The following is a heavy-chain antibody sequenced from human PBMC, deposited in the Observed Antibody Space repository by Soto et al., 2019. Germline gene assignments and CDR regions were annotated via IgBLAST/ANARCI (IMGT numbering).Heavy chain of an antibody. CDR2: IYYSGST. V-gene: IGHV4-59*01. CDR1: GGSISSYY. CDR3: ARAEWELRGWFDP. Sequence: QVQLQESGPGLVKPSETLSLTCTVSGGSISSYYWSWIRQPPGKGLEWIGYIYYSGSTNYNPSLKSRVTISVDTSKTQFSLKLSSVTAADTAVYYCARAEWELRGWFDPWGQGTLVTVSS. D-gene: IGHD1-26*01. J-gene: IGHJ5*02.